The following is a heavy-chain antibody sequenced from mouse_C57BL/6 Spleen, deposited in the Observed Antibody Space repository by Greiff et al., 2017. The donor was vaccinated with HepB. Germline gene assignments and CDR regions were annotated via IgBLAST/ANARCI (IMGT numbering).Heavy chain of an antibody. J-gene: IGHJ4*01. CDR3: ARIGTSSGYYAMDY. CDR1: GFTFSSYA. Sequence: EVQGVESGGGLVKPGGSLKLSCAASGFTFSSYAMSWVRQTPEKRLEWVATISDGGSYTYYPDNVKGRFTISRDNAKNNLYLQMSHLKSEDTAMYYCARIGTSSGYYAMDYWGQGTSVTVSS. CDR2: ISDGGSYT. D-gene: IGHD3-2*02. V-gene: IGHV5-4*01.